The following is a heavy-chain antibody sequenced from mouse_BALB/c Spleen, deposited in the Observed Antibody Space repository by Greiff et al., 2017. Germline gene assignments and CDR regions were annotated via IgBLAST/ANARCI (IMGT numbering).Heavy chain of an antibody. J-gene: IGHJ4*01. Sequence: QVQLQQSGAELARPGASVKLSCKASGYTFTDYYINWVKQRTGQGLEWIGEIYPGSGNTYYNEKFKGKATLTADKSSSTAYMQLSSLTSEDSAVYYCLSTMVTTWDYYAMDYWGQGTSVTVSS. CDR2: IYPGSGNT. V-gene: IGHV1-77*01. CDR3: LSTMVTTWDYYAMDY. D-gene: IGHD2-2*01. CDR1: GYTFTDYY.